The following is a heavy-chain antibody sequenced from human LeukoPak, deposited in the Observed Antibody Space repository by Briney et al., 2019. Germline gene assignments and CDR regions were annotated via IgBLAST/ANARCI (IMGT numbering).Heavy chain of an antibody. V-gene: IGHV4-30-2*01. J-gene: IGHJ5*02. D-gene: IGHD1-26*01. CDR3: AVPYSGSYGWFDP. CDR2: IYHSGST. Sequence: SETLSLTCAVSGGSISSGGYSWSWIRQPPGKGLEWIGYIYHSGSTYYNPSLKSRVTISVDTSKNQFSLKLSSVTAADTAVYYCAVPYSGSYGWFDPWGQGTLVTVSS. CDR1: GGSISSGGYS.